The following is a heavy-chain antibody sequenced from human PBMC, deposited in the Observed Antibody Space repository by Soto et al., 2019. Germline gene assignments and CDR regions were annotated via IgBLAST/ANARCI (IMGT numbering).Heavy chain of an antibody. D-gene: IGHD2-15*01. Sequence: QVQLQESGPGLVKPSQTLSLTCTVSGGSISSGGYYWSWIRQHPGKGLEWIGYIYYSGSTYYNPSLKSRVTISVDTSKNQFSLKLSSVTAADTAVYYCAREGCSGGSCYPFFDYWGQGTLVTVSS. CDR3: AREGCSGGSCYPFFDY. V-gene: IGHV4-31*03. J-gene: IGHJ4*02. CDR2: IYYSGST. CDR1: GGSISSGGYY.